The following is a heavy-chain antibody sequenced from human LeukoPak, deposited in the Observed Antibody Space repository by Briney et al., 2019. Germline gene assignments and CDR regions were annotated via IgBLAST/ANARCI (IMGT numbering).Heavy chain of an antibody. D-gene: IGHD3-9*01. CDR3: ARVLMYYDILTGSYYFDY. CDR1: GFTFSDYY. V-gene: IGHV3-11*06. CDR2: ISSSSSCT. Sequence: GGSLRLSCAASGFTFSDYYMSWIRQAPGKGLEWVSYISSSSSCTNYADSVKGRFTISRDNAKNSLYLQMNSLRAEDTAVYYCARVLMYYDILTGSYYFDYWGQGTLVTVSS. J-gene: IGHJ4*02.